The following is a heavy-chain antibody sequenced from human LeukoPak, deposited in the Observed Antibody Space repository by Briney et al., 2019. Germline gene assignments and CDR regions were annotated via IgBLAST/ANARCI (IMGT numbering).Heavy chain of an antibody. CDR3: SRMTTGHDF. CDR2: VNHSGYT. D-gene: IGHD4-17*01. CDR1: GTSFSSYY. Sequence: SETLTLTCAVSGTSFSSYYWSWSRQPPGKGLEWIGEVNHSGYTNDNPSLKSRVTISVDTSKNQFSLRLRSVTAADTAVYFCSRMTTGHDFWGQGTLVTVSS. V-gene: IGHV4-34*01. J-gene: IGHJ4*02.